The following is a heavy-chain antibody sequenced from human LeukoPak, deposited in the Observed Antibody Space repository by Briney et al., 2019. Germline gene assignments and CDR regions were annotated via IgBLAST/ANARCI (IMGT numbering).Heavy chain of an antibody. Sequence: ASVKVSCKASGYTFNSYDISWVRQAPGQGLEWMAWISTYNGNTNYALKVQGRATMTTDTSTSTAYMELRSLRSDDTAVYCCARVLRYDFWSAYYFDYWGQGTLVTVSS. CDR1: GYTFNSYD. J-gene: IGHJ4*02. CDR2: ISTYNGNT. CDR3: ARVLRYDFWSAYYFDY. V-gene: IGHV1-18*01. D-gene: IGHD3-3*01.